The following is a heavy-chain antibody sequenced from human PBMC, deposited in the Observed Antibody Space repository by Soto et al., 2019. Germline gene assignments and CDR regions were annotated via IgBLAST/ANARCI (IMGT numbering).Heavy chain of an antibody. Sequence: SETLSLTCTVSGGSVSSGSYYWSWIRQPPGKGLEWIGYIYYSGSTNYNPSLKSRVTISVDTSKNQFSLKLSSVTAADTAVYYCARDLINYYDSSGIYYYYYGMDVWGQGTTVTVSS. J-gene: IGHJ6*02. CDR2: IYYSGST. CDR1: GGSVSSGSYY. CDR3: ARDLINYYDSSGIYYYYYGMDV. D-gene: IGHD3-22*01. V-gene: IGHV4-61*01.